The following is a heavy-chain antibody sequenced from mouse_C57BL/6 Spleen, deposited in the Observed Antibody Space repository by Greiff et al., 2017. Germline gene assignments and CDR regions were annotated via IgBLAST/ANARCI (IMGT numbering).Heavy chain of an antibody. CDR2: IRNKANGYTT. V-gene: IGHV7-3*01. CDR3: ARYRPNYFDY. J-gene: IGHJ2*01. CDR1: GFTFTDYY. Sequence: EVKLQESGGGLVQPGGSLSLSCAASGFTFTDYYMSWVRQPPGKALEWLGFIRNKANGYTTEYSASVKGRFTISRDNSQSILYLQMNALRAEDSATYYCARYRPNYFDYWGQGTTLTVSS.